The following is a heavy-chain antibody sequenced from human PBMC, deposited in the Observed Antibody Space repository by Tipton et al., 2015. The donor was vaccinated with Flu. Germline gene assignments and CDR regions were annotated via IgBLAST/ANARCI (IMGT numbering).Heavy chain of an antibody. CDR2: IYTSGST. V-gene: IGHV4-61*02. CDR3: ARVGYTYGFDAFDI. D-gene: IGHD5-18*01. CDR1: GGSISSGNFY. J-gene: IGHJ3*02. Sequence: TLSLTCAVSGGSISSGNFYYTWIRQPAGKGLEWIGRIYTSGSTNYNPSLKSRVTISVDTSKNQFSLKLNSVTAADTAVYFCARVGYTYGFDAFDIWGQGTLVTVSS.